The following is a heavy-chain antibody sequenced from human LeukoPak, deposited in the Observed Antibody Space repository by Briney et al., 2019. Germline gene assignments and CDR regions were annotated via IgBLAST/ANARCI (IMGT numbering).Heavy chain of an antibody. CDR3: ARVFVVVVPAATFRCHAFDI. V-gene: IGHV4-61*02. D-gene: IGHD2-2*01. CDR1: GGSISSGSYY. Sequence: PSQTLSLTCTVSGGSISSGSYYWSWIRQPAGKGLEWIGRIYTSGSTNYNPSLKSRVTISVDTSKNQISLKLSSVTAADTAVYYCARVFVVVVPAATFRCHAFDIWGQGTMVTVSS. J-gene: IGHJ3*02. CDR2: IYTSGST.